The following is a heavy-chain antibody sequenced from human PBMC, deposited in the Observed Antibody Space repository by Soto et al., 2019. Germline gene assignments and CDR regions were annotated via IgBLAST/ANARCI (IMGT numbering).Heavy chain of an antibody. Sequence: GGSLRLSCAASGFTFSSYSMNWVRQAPGKGLEWVSSISSSSSYIYYADSVKGRFTISRDNAKNSLYLQMNSLRAEDTAVYYCARDGGSYGFVGIADAFDIWGQGTMVTVSS. CDR2: ISSSSSYI. CDR3: ARDGGSYGFVGIADAFDI. V-gene: IGHV3-21*01. D-gene: IGHD3-16*02. CDR1: GFTFSSYS. J-gene: IGHJ3*02.